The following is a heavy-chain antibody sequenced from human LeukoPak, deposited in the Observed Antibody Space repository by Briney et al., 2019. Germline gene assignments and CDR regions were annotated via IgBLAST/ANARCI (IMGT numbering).Heavy chain of an antibody. D-gene: IGHD3-10*01. V-gene: IGHV3-23*01. CDR3: AKRVWFGELLYYFDY. Sequence: GALRLSCAASGFTFSSYAMSWVRQAPGKGLEWVSAISGSGGSTYYADSVKGRFTISRDNSKNTLYLQMNSLRAEDTAVYYCAKRVWFGELLYYFDYWGQGTLVTVSS. CDR1: GFTFSSYA. J-gene: IGHJ4*02. CDR2: ISGSGGST.